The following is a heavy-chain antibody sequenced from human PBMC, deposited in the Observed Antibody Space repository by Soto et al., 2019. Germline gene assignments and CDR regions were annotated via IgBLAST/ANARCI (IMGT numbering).Heavy chain of an antibody. D-gene: IGHD3-10*01. Sequence: QIQLVQSGAEVKKPGSSVKISCKASGGTFSSYAINWVRQAPGQGLECMGGIIPIFGTTNYAQKFQGRVTVTADDSTTTAYMVLNSLRSEDTAMYYCARSYGSGTYGSLDPWGQGTLVTVSS. CDR1: GGTFSSYA. J-gene: IGHJ5*02. V-gene: IGHV1-69*01. CDR3: ARSYGSGTYGSLDP. CDR2: IIPIFGTT.